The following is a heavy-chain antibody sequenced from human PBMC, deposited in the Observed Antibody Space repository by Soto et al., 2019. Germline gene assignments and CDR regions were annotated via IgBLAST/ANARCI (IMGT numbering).Heavy chain of an antibody. CDR2: ISGSGGST. Sequence: GGSLRLSCAASGFTFSSYAMSWVRQAPGKGLEWVSAISGSGGSTYYADSVKGRFTISRDNSKNTLYLQMNSLRAEDTAVYYCAKDRWHLYSSSWYFDYWGQGTLVTVSS. CDR3: AKDRWHLYSSSWYFDY. J-gene: IGHJ4*02. D-gene: IGHD6-13*01. CDR1: GFTFSSYA. V-gene: IGHV3-23*01.